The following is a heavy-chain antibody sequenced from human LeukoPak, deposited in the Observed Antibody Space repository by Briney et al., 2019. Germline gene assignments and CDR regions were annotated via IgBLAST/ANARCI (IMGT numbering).Heavy chain of an antibody. CDR2: ISAYNGNT. D-gene: IGHD3-3*01. CDR1: GYTFTSYG. Sequence: ASVKVSCKASGYTFTSYGISWVRQAPGQGLEWMGWISAYNGNTNYAQKPQGRVTMPTDTSPSTAYMELRSLRSDVTAVYYCARVGSTVFWSGYNYYFYYWGQGTLVTVSS. V-gene: IGHV1-18*01. CDR3: ARVGSTVFWSGYNYYFYY. J-gene: IGHJ4*02.